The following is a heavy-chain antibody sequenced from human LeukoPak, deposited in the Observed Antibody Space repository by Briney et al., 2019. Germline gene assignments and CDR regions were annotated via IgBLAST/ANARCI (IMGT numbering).Heavy chain of an antibody. CDR2: IYYSGST. CDR1: GYSIRSGYY. V-gene: IGHV4-38-2*02. D-gene: IGHD3-22*01. J-gene: IGHJ4*02. Sequence: SETLSLTCTVSGYSIRSGYYWGWIRQPPGKGLEWIGSIYYSGSTYYNPSLKSRVTMSVDTSKNQFSLKLSSVTAADTAVYYCARPYDSSGYYWSWGQGTLVTVSS. CDR3: ARPYDSSGYYWS.